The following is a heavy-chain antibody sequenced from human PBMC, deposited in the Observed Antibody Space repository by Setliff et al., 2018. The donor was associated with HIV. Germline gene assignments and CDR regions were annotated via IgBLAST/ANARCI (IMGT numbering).Heavy chain of an antibody. D-gene: IGHD3-10*01. J-gene: IGHJ5*01. V-gene: IGHV4-59*01. Sequence: TLSLTCTVSGGSISNYYWSWIRQPPGKGLEWIGYYSGSTSYKPSLKSRVTISVDPYKNQLSLRLTSVTAADTAVYYCARGVRVGGVIGWFDTWGHGTLVTVSS. CDR2: YYSGST. CDR1: GGSISNYY. CDR3: ARGVRVGGVIGWFDT.